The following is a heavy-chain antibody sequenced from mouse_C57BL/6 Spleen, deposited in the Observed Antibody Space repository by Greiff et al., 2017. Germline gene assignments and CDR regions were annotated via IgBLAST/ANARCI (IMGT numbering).Heavy chain of an antibody. CDR2: ISDGGSYT. CDR3: ARENYYGRSWFAY. V-gene: IGHV5-4*01. CDR1: GFTFSSYA. D-gene: IGHD1-1*01. Sequence: EVQLVESGGGLVKPGGSLKLSCAASGFTFSSYAMSWVRQTPEKRLEWVATISDGGSYTYYPDNVKGRFTISRDNAKNNLYLQMSHLKSEDTAMYYCARENYYGRSWFAYWGQGTLVTVSA. J-gene: IGHJ3*01.